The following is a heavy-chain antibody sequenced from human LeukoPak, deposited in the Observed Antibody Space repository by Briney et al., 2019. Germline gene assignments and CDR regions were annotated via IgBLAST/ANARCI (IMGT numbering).Heavy chain of an antibody. J-gene: IGHJ4*02. D-gene: IGHD1-26*01. CDR2: FDPEDGET. CDR1: GYTLTELS. Sequence: ASVKVSCKVSGYTLTELSMHWVRQAPGKGLEWMGGFDPEDGETIYAQKFQGRVTMTEDTSTGTAYMELSSLRSEDTAVYYCASTYSGRSYFDYWGQGTLVTVSS. CDR3: ASTYSGRSYFDY. V-gene: IGHV1-24*01.